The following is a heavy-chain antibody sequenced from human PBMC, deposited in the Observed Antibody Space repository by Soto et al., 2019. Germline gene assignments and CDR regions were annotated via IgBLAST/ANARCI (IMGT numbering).Heavy chain of an antibody. CDR2: IYPGDSDT. D-gene: IGHD1-26*01. CDR1: GYSFTSYW. Sequence: ESLKIPCRGSGYSFTSYWIVWVRQMPGKGMEWMGIIYPGDSDTRYSPSFQGQVTISADKSISTAYLQWSSLKASDTAMYYCARGGWELLRHHHNATHVSCQAPMGTLSS. V-gene: IGHV5-51*01. J-gene: IGHJ6*02. CDR3: ARGGWELLRHHHNATHV.